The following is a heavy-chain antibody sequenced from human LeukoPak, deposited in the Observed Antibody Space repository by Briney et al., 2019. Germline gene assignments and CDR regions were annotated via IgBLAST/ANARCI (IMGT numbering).Heavy chain of an antibody. J-gene: IGHJ5*02. D-gene: IGHD4-11*01. V-gene: IGHV1-18*01. Sequence: ASVKVSCKASGYTFTSYGISWVRQAPGQGLEWMGWISGLNGNTNYAQKIQGRVTMTADTSTNTTYMELRSLTSDDTAVYYCARAGPTVTTTGNWFDPWGQGTLVTVSS. CDR1: GYTFTSYG. CDR2: ISGLNGNT. CDR3: ARAGPTVTTTGNWFDP.